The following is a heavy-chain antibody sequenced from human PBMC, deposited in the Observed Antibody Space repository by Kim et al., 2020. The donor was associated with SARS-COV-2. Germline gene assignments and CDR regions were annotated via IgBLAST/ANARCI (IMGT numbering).Heavy chain of an antibody. Sequence: SEILSLTCTVSGGSISSGGYYWSWIRQHPGKGLEWIGYIYYSGSTYYNPSLKSRVTISVDTSKNQFSLKLSSVTAADTAVYYCARDRGHYDILPGYYLGGGLEWGQGTMVTVSS. J-gene: IGHJ4*02. CDR1: GGSISSGGYY. V-gene: IGHV4-31*03. D-gene: IGHD3-9*01. CDR3: ARDRGHYDILPGYYLGGGLE. CDR2: IYYSGST.